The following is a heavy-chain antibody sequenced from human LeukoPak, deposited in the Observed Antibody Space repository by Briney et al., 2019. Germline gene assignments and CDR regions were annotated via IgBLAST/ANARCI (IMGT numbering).Heavy chain of an antibody. J-gene: IGHJ4*02. CDR1: GYTFTCYY. D-gene: IGHD3-22*01. V-gene: IGHV1-2*02. CDR2: INPNSGGK. Sequence: ASVTVSLKASGYTFTCYYMHWVRQAPGQGLEWVGWINPNSGGKNYAQKFQGRVTMTRDTSISTAYMELSRLRSDDTAVYYCARGYPYYDSSGYYETLDYWGQGTLVTVSS. CDR3: ARGYPYYDSSGYYETLDY.